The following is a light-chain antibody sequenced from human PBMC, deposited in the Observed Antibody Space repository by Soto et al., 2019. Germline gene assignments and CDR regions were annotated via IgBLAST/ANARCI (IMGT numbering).Light chain of an antibody. CDR2: GAS. CDR1: QGISSY. J-gene: IGKJ1*01. CDR3: QQYNNWPAT. V-gene: IGKV1-8*01. Sequence: AIRMTQSPSSFSASTGDRVTITCRASQGISSYLAWYQQEPGKAPKLLIYGASTLQSGVPSRFSGSGSGTEFTLTISSLQSEDFAVYCCQQYNNWPATFGQGTKVDI.